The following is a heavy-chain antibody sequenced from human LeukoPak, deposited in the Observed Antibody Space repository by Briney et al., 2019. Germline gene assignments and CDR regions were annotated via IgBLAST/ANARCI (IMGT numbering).Heavy chain of an antibody. Sequence: GGSLRLSCAASGFTFDDYAMHWVRQAPGKGLAWVSGISWNSGSIGYADSVKGRFTISRDNAKNSLYLQMNSLRAEDTALYYCAKAYSSSWYGAFDYWGQGTLVTVSS. CDR1: GFTFDDYA. J-gene: IGHJ4*02. CDR3: AKAYSSSWYGAFDY. V-gene: IGHV3-9*01. CDR2: ISWNSGSI. D-gene: IGHD6-13*01.